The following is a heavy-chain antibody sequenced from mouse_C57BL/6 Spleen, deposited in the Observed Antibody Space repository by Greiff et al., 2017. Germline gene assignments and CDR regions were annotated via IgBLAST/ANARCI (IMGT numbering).Heavy chain of an antibody. D-gene: IGHD3-2*01. CDR2: IYPGSGST. V-gene: IGHV1-55*01. J-gene: IGHJ1*03. CDR1: GYTFTSYW. Sequence: QVQLQQPGAELVKPGASVKMSCKASGYTFTSYWITWVKQRPGQGLEWIGNIYPGSGSTNYNEKFKSKATLTVDTSSSTAYMQLSSLTSEDSAVYYCARERDRGWYFDVWGTGTTVTVSS. CDR3: ARERDRGWYFDV.